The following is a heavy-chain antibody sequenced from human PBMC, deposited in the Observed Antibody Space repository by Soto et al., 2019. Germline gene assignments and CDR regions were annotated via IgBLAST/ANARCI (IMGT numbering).Heavy chain of an antibody. CDR3: ARVDTPTVRVGMDV. V-gene: IGHV3-23*01. CDR1: GFNFNSHA. D-gene: IGHD2-15*01. Sequence: EVQLLESGGGLVQPGGSLRLSCAASGFNFNSHAMTWVRQAPGKGLEWVSTISANLISTYYADSVKGRFTISRDNSKNTLYLQMSSLRVEDTAVYHCARVDTPTVRVGMDVWGQGTTVTVSS. CDR2: ISANLIST. J-gene: IGHJ6*02.